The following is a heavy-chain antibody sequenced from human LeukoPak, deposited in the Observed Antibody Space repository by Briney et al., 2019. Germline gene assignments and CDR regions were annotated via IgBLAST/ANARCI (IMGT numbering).Heavy chain of an antibody. V-gene: IGHV4-34*01. CDR2: INHIGST. CDR3: VHSSSWYLQWELKPFDY. D-gene: IGHD6-13*01. J-gene: IGHJ4*02. CDR1: GGSFSGYN. Sequence: SETLSLTCAVYGGSFSGYNWSWIRQPPGKGLEWIGEINHIGSTNYNPSLKSRVTISVDTSKNQFSLKLSSVTAADTAVYYCVHSSSWYLQWELKPFDYWGQGTLVTVSS.